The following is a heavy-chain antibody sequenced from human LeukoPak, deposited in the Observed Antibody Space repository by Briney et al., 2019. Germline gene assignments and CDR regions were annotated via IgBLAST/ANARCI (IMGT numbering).Heavy chain of an antibody. CDR1: GGSISSSSYY. Sequence: SETLSLTCTVSGGSISSSSYYWGWIRQPPGKGLEWIGSIYYSGSTYYNPSLKSRVTISVDTSKNQFSLKLSSVTAADTAVYYCARDRDSSSSDWGQGTLVTVSS. J-gene: IGHJ4*02. CDR3: ARDRDSSSSD. CDR2: IYYSGST. D-gene: IGHD6-6*01. V-gene: IGHV4-39*02.